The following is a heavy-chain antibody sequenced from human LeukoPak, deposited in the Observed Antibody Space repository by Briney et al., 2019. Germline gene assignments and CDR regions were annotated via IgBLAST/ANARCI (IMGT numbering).Heavy chain of an antibody. V-gene: IGHV4-61*02. Sequence: PSQTLSLTCTVSGGSISSGSYYWSWIRQPAGKGLEWIGRIYTSGSTNYNPSLKSRVTISVDTSKNQFSLKLSSVTAADTAVYYCARQRIGWGSIMVRGVTENWFDPWGQGTLVTVSS. CDR2: IYTSGST. D-gene: IGHD3-10*01. CDR3: ARQRIGWGSIMVRGVTENWFDP. CDR1: GGSISSGSYY. J-gene: IGHJ5*02.